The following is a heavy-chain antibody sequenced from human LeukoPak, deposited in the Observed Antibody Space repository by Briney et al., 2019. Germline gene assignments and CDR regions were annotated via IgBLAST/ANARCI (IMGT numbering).Heavy chain of an antibody. CDR2: IKEDGSEK. CDR3: ARDFQSSY. V-gene: IGHV3-7*01. Sequence: PGGSLRLSCAASGFTFSSYSLYWVRQAPGKGLEWVANIKEDGSEKNYVDSVMGRFTISRDNAKNSLYLQMNSLRAEDTAVYYCARDFQSSYWGQGTLVTVSS. J-gene: IGHJ4*02. CDR1: GFTFSSYS.